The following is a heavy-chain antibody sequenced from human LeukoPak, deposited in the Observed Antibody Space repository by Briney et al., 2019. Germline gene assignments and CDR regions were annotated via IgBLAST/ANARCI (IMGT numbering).Heavy chain of an antibody. CDR1: GFTVSSNY. CDR3: ARDAVSGDPFDI. CDR2: IYSGGST. J-gene: IGHJ3*02. D-gene: IGHD3-22*01. Sequence: GGSLRLSCAASGFTVSSNYMSWVRQAPGKGLEWVSVIYSGGSTYYADSVKGRFTISRDNSKNTLYLQMNSLRAEDTAVYYCARDAVSGDPFDIWGQGTMVTVSS. V-gene: IGHV3-53*01.